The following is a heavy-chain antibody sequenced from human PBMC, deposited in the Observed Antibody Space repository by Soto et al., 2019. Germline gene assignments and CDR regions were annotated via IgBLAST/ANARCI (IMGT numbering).Heavy chain of an antibody. CDR1: GFSFITYH. CDR3: ARVATIKGFDS. CDR2: VSSSGGTK. V-gene: IGHV3-48*01. Sequence: GGSLRLSCAASGFSFITYHMNWVRQAPGKGLEWLSYVSSSGGTKYYADSVKGRFTISRDNAKNSLYLQMDSLRAEDTAVYYCARVATIKGFDSWGQGTLVTVSS. D-gene: IGHD5-12*01. J-gene: IGHJ4*02.